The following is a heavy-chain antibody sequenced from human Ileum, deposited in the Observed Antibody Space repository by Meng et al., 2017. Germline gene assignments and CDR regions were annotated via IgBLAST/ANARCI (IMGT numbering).Heavy chain of an antibody. D-gene: IGHD4-11*01. CDR2: ISASGSTT. CDR3: ARWVTTFDD. V-gene: IGHV3-48*03. J-gene: IGHJ4*02. CDR1: DFTFGSYE. Sequence: GESLKISCAASDFTFGSYEMTWVRQAPGKGLEWISYISASGSTTHYADSVKGRFTISRDNAKNSLYLQMNSLRAEDTAIYYCARWVTTFDDWGQGTMVTVSS.